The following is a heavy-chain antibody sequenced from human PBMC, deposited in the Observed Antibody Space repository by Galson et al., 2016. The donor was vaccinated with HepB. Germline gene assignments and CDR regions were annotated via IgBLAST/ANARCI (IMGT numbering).Heavy chain of an antibody. Sequence: QGLEWMGGIIPIFGTPNYAQKFQGRVTITADKSTSTAYMEQSSLRFEDTAVYYCARMGRGYDFWSGYYYPADYWGQGTLVTVSS. CDR3: ARMGRGYDFWSGYYYPADY. J-gene: IGHJ4*02. D-gene: IGHD3-3*01. CDR2: IIPIFGTP. V-gene: IGHV1-69*06.